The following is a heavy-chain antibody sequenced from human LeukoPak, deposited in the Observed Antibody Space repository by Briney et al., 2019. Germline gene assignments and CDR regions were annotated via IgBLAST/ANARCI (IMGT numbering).Heavy chain of an antibody. J-gene: IGHJ4*02. D-gene: IGHD1-26*01. V-gene: IGHV4-59*08. CDR2: IYSSGST. Sequence: SETLSLTCTVSGGXISNYYCSWLRLPPGKGLEWIGHIYSSGSTTYSPSLKSRVTMSVDTSKNQFSLKLTSVTAADTAVYYCARHRSDGTYPLDYWGQGALVTVSS. CDR3: ARHRSDGTYPLDY. CDR1: GGXISNYY.